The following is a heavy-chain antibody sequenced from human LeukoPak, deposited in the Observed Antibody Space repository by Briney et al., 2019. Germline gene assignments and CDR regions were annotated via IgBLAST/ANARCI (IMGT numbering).Heavy chain of an antibody. J-gene: IGHJ4*02. CDR1: GGSFSGYY. CDR3: ARGSDSSGYYSFDY. Sequence: PSETLSLTCAVYGGSFSGYYWSWVRQPPGKGLEWIGEINHRGSTNYNTSLKSRGNISVDTSKNQFSLKLSSVTAADTAVYYCARGSDSSGYYSFDYWGQGTLVTVSS. V-gene: IGHV4-34*01. D-gene: IGHD3-22*01. CDR2: INHRGST.